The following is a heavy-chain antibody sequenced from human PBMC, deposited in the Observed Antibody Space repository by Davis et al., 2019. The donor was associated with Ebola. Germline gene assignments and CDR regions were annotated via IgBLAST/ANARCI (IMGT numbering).Heavy chain of an antibody. D-gene: IGHD3-3*01. J-gene: IGHJ4*02. Sequence: ASVKVSCKASGGTFTSYAMHWVRQAPGQRLEWMGWINAGNGNTKYSQKFQGRVTITRDTSASTAYMELSSLRSEDTAVYYCARYYDFWSGYYFDYWGQGTLVTVSS. CDR1: GGTFTSYA. CDR3: ARYYDFWSGYYFDY. V-gene: IGHV1-3*01. CDR2: INAGNGNT.